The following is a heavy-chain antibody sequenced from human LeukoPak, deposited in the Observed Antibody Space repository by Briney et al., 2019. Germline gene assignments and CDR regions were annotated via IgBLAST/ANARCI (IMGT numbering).Heavy chain of an antibody. J-gene: IGHJ6*02. Sequence: GASVKVSCTSSGYTLTAYYIHWVRQAPGQGLEWLGWMNPHSGGTNYAQNFRGRVTMTTDTSINTACMELTGLTPDDTALYYCARAQRTISGMDVWGQGTTVAVSS. CDR2: MNPHSGGT. CDR1: GYTLTAYY. CDR3: ARAQRTISGMDV. D-gene: IGHD2-2*01. V-gene: IGHV1-2*02.